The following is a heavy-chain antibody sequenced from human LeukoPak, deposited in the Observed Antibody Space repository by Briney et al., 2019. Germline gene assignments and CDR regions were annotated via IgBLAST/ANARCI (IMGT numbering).Heavy chain of an antibody. J-gene: IGHJ4*02. Sequence: TSETLSLTCTVSGDSISSSSSYWGWIRQPPGKGLEWIGSIYYSGNTYYNTSLKSRVTISVDTSKNQFSLKLSSVTAADTAVYYCARLSTVTTSFDYWGQGTLVTVSS. V-gene: IGHV4-39*07. D-gene: IGHD4-11*01. CDR1: GDSISSSSSY. CDR3: ARLSTVTTSFDY. CDR2: IYYSGNT.